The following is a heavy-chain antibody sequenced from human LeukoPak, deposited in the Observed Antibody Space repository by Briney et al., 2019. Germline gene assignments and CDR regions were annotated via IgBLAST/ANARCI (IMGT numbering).Heavy chain of an antibody. J-gene: IGHJ5*02. CDR2: IIPILGIA. Sequence: SVKVSCKASGGTFGSYAISWVRQAPGQGLEWMGRIIPILGIANYAQKFQGRVTITADKSTSTAYMELSSLRSEDTAVYYCARDTWIQPNWFDPWGQGTLVTVSS. CDR1: GGTFGSYA. V-gene: IGHV1-69*04. CDR3: ARDTWIQPNWFDP. D-gene: IGHD5-18*01.